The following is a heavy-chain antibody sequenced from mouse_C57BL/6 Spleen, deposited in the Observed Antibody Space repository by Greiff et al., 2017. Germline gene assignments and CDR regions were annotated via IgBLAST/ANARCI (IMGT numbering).Heavy chain of an antibody. J-gene: IGHJ4*01. V-gene: IGHV1-9*01. D-gene: IGHD1-1*01. CDR1: GYTFTGYW. CDR3: ATITSVVALDY. CDR2: ILPGSGST. Sequence: QVQLQQSGAELVKPGASVKLSCKATGYTFTGYWIEWVKQRPGHGLEWIGEILPGSGSTNYNEKFKGKATFTADTSSNTAYLQLISLTAEASAIFCGATITSVVALDYWGQGTSVTVSS.